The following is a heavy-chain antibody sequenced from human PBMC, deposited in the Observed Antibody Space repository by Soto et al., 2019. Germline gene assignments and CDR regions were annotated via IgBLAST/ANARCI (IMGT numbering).Heavy chain of an antibody. J-gene: IGHJ6*02. D-gene: IGHD2-8*02. Sequence: EVQLVESGGVLVQPGRSLRLSCAASGFSFDDYGLHWVRQAPGKGLEWVSGISYYSGSIGYADSVKGRFTISRDNAKNSLYLQMHSLRGEDTALYYCAKSTGGTANGMDVWGQGTTVTVSS. CDR2: ISYYSGSI. CDR3: AKSTGGTANGMDV. CDR1: GFSFDDYG. V-gene: IGHV3-9*01.